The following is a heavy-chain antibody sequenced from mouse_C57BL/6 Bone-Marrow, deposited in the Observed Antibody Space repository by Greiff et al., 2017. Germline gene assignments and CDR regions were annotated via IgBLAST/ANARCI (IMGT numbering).Heavy chain of an antibody. D-gene: IGHD2-4*01. V-gene: IGHV1-55*01. CDR3: ARSDYEYLYYFDY. CDR2: IYPGSGST. J-gene: IGHJ2*01. Sequence: QVQLQQPGAELVKPGASVKMSCKASGYTFTSYWITWVKQRPGQGLEWIGDIYPGSGSTNYNEKFKSKATLTVDTSSSTAYMQLSSLTSEDSAVYYCARSDYEYLYYFDYWGQGTTLTVSA. CDR1: GYTFTSYW.